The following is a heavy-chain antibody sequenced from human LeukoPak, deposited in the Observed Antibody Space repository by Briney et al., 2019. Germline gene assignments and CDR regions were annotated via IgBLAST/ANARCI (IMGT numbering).Heavy chain of an antibody. CDR3: AKDRDGFYYFDY. CDR2: ISGSGGST. J-gene: IGHJ4*02. Sequence: GGSLRLSCAASGFTFSSYWMSWVRQAPGKGLEWVSAISGSGGSTYYADSVKGRFTISRDNSKNTLYLQMNSLRAEDTAVYYCAKDRDGFYYFDYWGQGTLVTVSS. CDR1: GFTFSSYW. V-gene: IGHV3-23*01. D-gene: IGHD2/OR15-2a*01.